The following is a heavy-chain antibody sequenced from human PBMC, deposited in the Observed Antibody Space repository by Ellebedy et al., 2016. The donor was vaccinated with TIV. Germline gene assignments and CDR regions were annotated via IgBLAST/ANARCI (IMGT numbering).Heavy chain of an antibody. V-gene: IGHV4-34*01. Sequence: MPSETLSLTCAIYAESFSGYYLTWLRQPPGKGLEWIGKITPSGTTNYNKNFESRVTISMDSSKNHNFLHLRSVTAADTAVYLCARRGGYHSPPGHWGHGTLVIVSS. CDR2: ITPSGTT. CDR1: AESFSGYY. CDR3: ARRGGYHSPPGH. D-gene: IGHD3-16*02. J-gene: IGHJ4*01.